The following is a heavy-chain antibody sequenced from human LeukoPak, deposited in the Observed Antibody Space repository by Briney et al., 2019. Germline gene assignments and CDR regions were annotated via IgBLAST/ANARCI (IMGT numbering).Heavy chain of an antibody. Sequence: PGGSLRLSCAASGFTFSDYSMNWVRQAPGKGLEWVSSISTDSNYIYYADSVKGRFTISRDNAKNSMYLQMNSLRAEDTAVYYCARGSSSLDYWGQGTLVTVSS. V-gene: IGHV3-21*01. CDR3: ARGSSSLDY. CDR1: GFTFSDYS. J-gene: IGHJ4*02. D-gene: IGHD6-13*01. CDR2: ISTDSNYI.